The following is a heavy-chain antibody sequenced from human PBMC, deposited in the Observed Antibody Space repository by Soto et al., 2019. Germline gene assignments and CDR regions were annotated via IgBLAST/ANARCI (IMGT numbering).Heavy chain of an antibody. V-gene: IGHV3-74*01. Sequence: GGSLRLSCAASGFIVSSYWMHWVRQAPGKGLVWVSRINTDGSGTSYADSVKGRFTISRDSAKNTLYLQMNSLRAEDTAVYYCARDLAFSMDVWGKGTTVTVSS. CDR2: INTDGSGT. CDR3: ARDLAFSMDV. CDR1: GFIVSSYW. D-gene: IGHD3-16*01. J-gene: IGHJ6*03.